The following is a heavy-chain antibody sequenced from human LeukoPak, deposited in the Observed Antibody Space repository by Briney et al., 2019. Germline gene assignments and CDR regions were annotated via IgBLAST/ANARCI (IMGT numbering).Heavy chain of an antibody. Sequence: SETLSLTCIVSGDSITSSYWSWVRQPPGEGLDWIGHISYTGSSKCNPSLGSRVAISADTSRNQFPLKMTYVTAADTAVYFCTRHGKNWKIDAWGQGTPVTVSS. J-gene: IGHJ5*02. CDR2: ISYTGSS. CDR1: GDSITSSY. D-gene: IGHD1-1*01. CDR3: TRHGKNWKIDA. V-gene: IGHV4-59*08.